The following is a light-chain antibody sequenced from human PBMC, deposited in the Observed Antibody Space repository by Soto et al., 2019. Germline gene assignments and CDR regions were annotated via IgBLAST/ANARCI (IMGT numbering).Light chain of an antibody. CDR3: QQTYSTPLT. Sequence: DIQMTQSPSSLSASVGDRVTITCRASQSISIYLNWYQQKPGKAPKLLIYAASSLQSGVPSRFSADGSGTDFTLTVSSLQPEDFATYYCQQTYSTPLTFGGGTKVDIK. V-gene: IGKV1-39*01. CDR1: QSISIY. CDR2: AAS. J-gene: IGKJ4*01.